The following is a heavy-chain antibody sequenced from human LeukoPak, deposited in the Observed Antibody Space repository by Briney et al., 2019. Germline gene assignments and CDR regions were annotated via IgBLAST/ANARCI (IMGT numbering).Heavy chain of an antibody. CDR1: GGSIGSGDYY. D-gene: IGHD3-16*01. CDR2: ISYSGST. Sequence: SQTLSLTCTVSGGSIGSGDYYWSWVLQPPWKGLDWIAYISYSGSTYYNPSLKSRIAISVDTSRSHLSLQLSSVSAADTAVYYCARWRVGGTTGRFDYWGQGTLVTVSS. J-gene: IGHJ4*02. V-gene: IGHV4-30-4*08. CDR3: ARWRVGGTTGRFDY.